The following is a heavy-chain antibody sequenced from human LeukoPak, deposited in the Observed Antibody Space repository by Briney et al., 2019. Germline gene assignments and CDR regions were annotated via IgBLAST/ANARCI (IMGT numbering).Heavy chain of an antibody. CDR2: ISGSGGST. D-gene: IGHD2-2*01. J-gene: IGHJ4*02. Sequence: GGSLRLSCAASGFTFSSYAMRWVRQAPGKGLEWVSAISGSGGSTYYADSVKGRFTISRDNSKNTLYLQMNSLRAEDTAVYYCAKSVVVVPAAIDLGYYFDYWGQGTLVTVSS. V-gene: IGHV3-23*01. CDR3: AKSVVVVPAAIDLGYYFDY. CDR1: GFTFSSYA.